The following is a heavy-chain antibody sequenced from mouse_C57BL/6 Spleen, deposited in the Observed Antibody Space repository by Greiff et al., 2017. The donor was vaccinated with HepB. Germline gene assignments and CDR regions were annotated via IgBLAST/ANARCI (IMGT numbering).Heavy chain of an antibody. V-gene: IGHV1-54*01. CDR3: ARRTDSNSLDY. J-gene: IGHJ2*01. Sequence: QDQLQQSGAELVRPGTSVKVSCKASGYAFTNYLIEWVKQRPGQGLEWIGVINPGSGGTNYNEKFKGKATLTADKSSSTAYMQLSSLTSEDSAVYFCARRTDSNSLDYWGQGTTLTVSS. D-gene: IGHD2-5*01. CDR1: GYAFTNYL. CDR2: INPGSGGT.